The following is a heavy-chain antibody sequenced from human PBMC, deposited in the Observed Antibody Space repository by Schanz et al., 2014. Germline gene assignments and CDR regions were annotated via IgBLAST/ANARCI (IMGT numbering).Heavy chain of an antibody. CDR2: ISGFGTGA. J-gene: IGHJ6*02. D-gene: IGHD2-2*03. Sequence: DVQLLESGGGLVQPGGSLRLSCAASGFTFNNYALVWVRQPPGKGLEWISGISGFGTGAYYADSVKGRFSISRDNSKNTLYLQMDSLRAEDTAVYYCAKSGYCRSTSCYQYNYYGLDVWGQGTTVTVSS. V-gene: IGHV3-23*01. CDR3: AKSGYCRSTSCYQYNYYGLDV. CDR1: GFTFNNYA.